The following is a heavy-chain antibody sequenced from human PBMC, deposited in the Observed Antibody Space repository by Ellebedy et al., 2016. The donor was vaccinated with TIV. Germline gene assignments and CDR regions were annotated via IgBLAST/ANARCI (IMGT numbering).Heavy chain of an antibody. Sequence: MPSETLSLTCTVSGGPISSSTSYRGWLRQPPGKGLEWIGSIHFSGCTYYNPSLKSRVTISVVTSKNQFSLKLSSVTAADTAVYYCATARRDPYYSGMDVWGQGTTVTVSS. CDR2: IHFSGCT. CDR1: GGPISSSTSY. J-gene: IGHJ6*02. D-gene: IGHD6-13*01. CDR3: ATARRDPYYSGMDV. V-gene: IGHV4-39*01.